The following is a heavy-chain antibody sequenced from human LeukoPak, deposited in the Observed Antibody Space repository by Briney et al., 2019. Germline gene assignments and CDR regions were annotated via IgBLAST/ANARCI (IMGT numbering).Heavy chain of an antibody. CDR3: ARDGRITIFGVVPTPYGLDV. V-gene: IGHV3-30-3*01. Sequence: GRSLRLSCAASGFTFSSYAMPWVRQAPGKGLEWVAVISYDGSNKYYADSVKGRFTVSRDNAKNSLFLQMNSLRADDTAVYYCARDGRITIFGVVPTPYGLDVWGQGTTVTVSS. J-gene: IGHJ6*02. CDR2: ISYDGSNK. CDR1: GFTFSSYA. D-gene: IGHD3-3*01.